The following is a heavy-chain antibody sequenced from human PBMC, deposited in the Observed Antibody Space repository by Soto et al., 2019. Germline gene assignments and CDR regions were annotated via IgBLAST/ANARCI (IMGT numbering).Heavy chain of an antibody. CDR2: ISSGRGATI. D-gene: IGHD4-17*01. V-gene: IGHV3-23*04. Sequence: EVQLVESGGGLVQPGGSLRLSCAASGFTFRHYAMNWVRQAPGKGLEWVSGISSGRGATIRYAESVQGRFSISRDNSKNTPFLQMNNLRVDDTALYYCAKDQGGGGDYENLLPSDWGQGILVTVSS. CDR1: GFTFRHYA. J-gene: IGHJ4*02. CDR3: AKDQGGGGDYENLLPSD.